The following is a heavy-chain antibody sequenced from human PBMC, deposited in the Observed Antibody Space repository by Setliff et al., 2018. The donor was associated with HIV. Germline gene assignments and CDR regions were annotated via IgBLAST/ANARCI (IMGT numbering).Heavy chain of an antibody. CDR3: AKRTFGSGRLDP. Sequence: PSETLSLTCAVYGGSFSGYYWTWIRQPPGKGLEWIGDINHSGKTNYNRSLKSRVTISLDTSKNQFSLKLNSVTATDTAVYYCAKRTFGSGRLDPWGQGTLVTVSS. D-gene: IGHD3-16*01. V-gene: IGHV4-34*01. J-gene: IGHJ5*02. CDR2: INHSGKT. CDR1: GGSFSGYY.